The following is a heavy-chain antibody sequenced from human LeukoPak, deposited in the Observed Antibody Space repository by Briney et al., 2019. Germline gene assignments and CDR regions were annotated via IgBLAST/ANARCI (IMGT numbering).Heavy chain of an antibody. V-gene: IGHV4-59*11. Sequence: SPTLSLTCTVPGGSISGHYYTWIRQPPGNDLEWTGYLYYSGSTNYNPSLKSRVTISLDTSMKQFSLNLRSVTAADAAVYFCVYGPNHYYFDHWGQGTLVTVSS. CDR1: GGSISGHY. J-gene: IGHJ4*02. D-gene: IGHD3-16*01. CDR3: VYGPNHYYFDH. CDR2: LYYSGST.